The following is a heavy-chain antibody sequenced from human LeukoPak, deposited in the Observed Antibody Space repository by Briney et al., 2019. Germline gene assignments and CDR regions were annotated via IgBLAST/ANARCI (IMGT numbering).Heavy chain of an antibody. J-gene: IGHJ4*02. CDR1: GYTFTSYY. CDR3: ARAGTPLDYYDSSGYYYYFDY. Sequence: GASVKVSCKASGYTFTSYYMHWVRQASGQGLEWMGIINPSGGSTSYAQKFQGRVTMTRDTSTSTVYMELSSLRSEDTAVYYCARAGTPLDYYDSSGYYYYFDYWGQGTLVTVSS. CDR2: INPSGGST. V-gene: IGHV1-46*01. D-gene: IGHD3-22*01.